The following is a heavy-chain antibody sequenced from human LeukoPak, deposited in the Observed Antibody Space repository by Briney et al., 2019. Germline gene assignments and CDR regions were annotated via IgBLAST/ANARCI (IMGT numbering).Heavy chain of an antibody. J-gene: IGHJ4*02. Sequence: ASVKVSCKASGYTFTGYGISWVRQAPGQGLEWMGWISPHNGNTNYAQKLQGGVTMTTDTSTSTAYMELRSLRSDDTAVYYCATCRSGGSCSSSSFDYWGQGTLVTVSS. V-gene: IGHV1-18*01. CDR2: ISPHNGNT. CDR3: ATCRSGGSCSSSSFDY. D-gene: IGHD2-15*01. CDR1: GYTFTGYG.